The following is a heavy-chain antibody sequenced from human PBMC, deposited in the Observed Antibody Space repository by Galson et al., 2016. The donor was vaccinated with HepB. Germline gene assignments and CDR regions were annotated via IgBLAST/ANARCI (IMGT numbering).Heavy chain of an antibody. J-gene: IGHJ5*02. Sequence: SVKVSCKASEYTFTGYYMHWVRQAPGQGLEWMGWINPNSGGTNYAQKFQGRVTMTRDTSISTAYMELSRLKSDDTAVYYCARGIIAALRVDPWGQGTLVTVSS. CDR2: INPNSGGT. CDR1: EYTFTGYY. D-gene: IGHD6-6*01. CDR3: ARGIIAALRVDP. V-gene: IGHV1-2*02.